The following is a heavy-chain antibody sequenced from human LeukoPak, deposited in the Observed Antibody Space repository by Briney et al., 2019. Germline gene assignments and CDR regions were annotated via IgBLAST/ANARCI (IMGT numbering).Heavy chain of an antibody. D-gene: IGHD3-22*01. CDR3: AREWRDNYYDSSGYYTLNWFDP. CDR1: GXXXXXXX. Sequence: GASXKVXCKASGXXXXXXXXHXVXQAPGXXXXXXGWXNXXXXXTNYAQKFQGRVTMTRDTSISTAYMELSRLRSDDTAVYYCAREWRDNYYDSSGYYTLNWFDPWGQGTLVTVSS. CDR2: XNXXXXXT. J-gene: IGHJ5*02. V-gene: IGHV1-2*02.